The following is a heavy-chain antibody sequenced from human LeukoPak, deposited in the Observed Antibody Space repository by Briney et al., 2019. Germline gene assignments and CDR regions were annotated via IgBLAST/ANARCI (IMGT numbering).Heavy chain of an antibody. J-gene: IGHJ1*01. CDR1: GFTFSSYA. Sequence: GGSLRLSCAASGFTFSSYAMHWVRQAPGKGLEWVAVISYDGSNKYYADSVKGRFTISRDNSKNTLYLQMNSLRAEDTAVYYCAKDRPDSGGFQHWGQGTLVTVSS. D-gene: IGHD6-25*01. CDR2: ISYDGSNK. V-gene: IGHV3-30-3*01. CDR3: AKDRPDSGGFQH.